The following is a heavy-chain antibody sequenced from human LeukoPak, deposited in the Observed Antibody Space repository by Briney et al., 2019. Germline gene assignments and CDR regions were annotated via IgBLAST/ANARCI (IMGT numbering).Heavy chain of an antibody. Sequence: ASVTVSCKASGYTFTSYAMNWVRQAPGQGLEWMGIINPSGGSTSYAQKFQGRVTMTRDTSTSTVYMELSSLRSEDTAVYYCARVGYSSGWYSPGENWFDPWGQGALVTVSS. CDR1: GYTFTSYA. CDR3: ARVGYSSGWYSPGENWFDP. D-gene: IGHD6-19*01. J-gene: IGHJ5*02. CDR2: INPSGGST. V-gene: IGHV1-46*01.